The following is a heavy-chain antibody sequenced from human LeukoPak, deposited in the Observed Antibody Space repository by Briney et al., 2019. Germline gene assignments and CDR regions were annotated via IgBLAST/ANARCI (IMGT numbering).Heavy chain of an antibody. CDR3: ARVNGDYSGKYYYYYMDV. CDR1: GSTFSSYW. D-gene: IGHD4-17*01. V-gene: IGHV3-7*01. J-gene: IGHJ6*03. Sequence: GGSLRLSCAASGSTFSSYWMSWVRQAPGKGLEWVANIKQDGSEKYYVDSVKGRFTISRDNAKNSLYLQMNSLRAEDTAVYYCARVNGDYSGKYYYYYMDVWGKGTTVTISS. CDR2: IKQDGSEK.